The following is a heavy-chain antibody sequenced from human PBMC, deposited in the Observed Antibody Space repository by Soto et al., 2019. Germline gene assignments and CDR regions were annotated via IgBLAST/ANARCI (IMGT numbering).Heavy chain of an antibody. CDR1: GYTFTDYA. CDR3: AREHDFWIGYSFEY. D-gene: IGHD3-3*01. CDR2: INAGNGNT. Sequence: ASVKVSCKASGYTFTDYAIQWVRQAPGQRLEWMGWINAGNGNTKYSQKFQGRVTITRDTSASTAYIELSSLRSEDTAVYYCAREHDFWIGYSFEYWGQETLVTVSS. V-gene: IGHV1-3*01. J-gene: IGHJ4*02.